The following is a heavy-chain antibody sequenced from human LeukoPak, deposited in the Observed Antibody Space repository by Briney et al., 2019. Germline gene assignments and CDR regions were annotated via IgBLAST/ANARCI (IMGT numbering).Heavy chain of an antibody. J-gene: IGHJ4*02. Sequence: PGGSLRLSCAASGFTFSKYWMSWIRQAPGKGLEWAAHISEDGSNKYYVESVKGRFTISRDNAKNSLYLQMNSLRSEDTAVYYCATWPYSSNSYWGQGTLVTVCS. CDR2: ISEDGSNK. V-gene: IGHV3-7*03. CDR1: GFTFSKYW. D-gene: IGHD6-13*01. CDR3: ATWPYSSNSY.